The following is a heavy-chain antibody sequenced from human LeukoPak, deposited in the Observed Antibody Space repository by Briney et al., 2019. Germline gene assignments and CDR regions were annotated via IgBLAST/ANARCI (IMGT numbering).Heavy chain of an antibody. Sequence: ASVKVSCKASGYTFSRYGITWVRQAPGQGLEWMGWISAYNGDTKYAQKFQGRVTITADESTSTAYMELSSLRSEDTAVYYCARGYYDILTGFDYWGQGTLVTVSS. CDR1: GYTFSRYG. J-gene: IGHJ4*02. CDR3: ARGYYDILTGFDY. V-gene: IGHV1-18*01. D-gene: IGHD3-9*01. CDR2: ISAYNGDT.